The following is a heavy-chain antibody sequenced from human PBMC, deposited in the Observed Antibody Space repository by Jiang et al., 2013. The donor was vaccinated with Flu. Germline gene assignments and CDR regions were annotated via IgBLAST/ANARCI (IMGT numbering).Heavy chain of an antibody. D-gene: IGHD6-19*01. J-gene: IGHJ4*02. CDR1: GDSVSSHLAA. CDR3: ARDLLSSGYYYFNS. CDR2: TYYRSQWYT. Sequence: QTLSLTCAISGDSVSSHLAAWNWVRQSPSKGLEWLGRTYYRSQWYTDYSVSVKGRLLISSDTSTNRFSLHLSSVTPEDTAVYYCARDLLSSGYYYFNSWGQGTLVTVAS. V-gene: IGHV6-1*01.